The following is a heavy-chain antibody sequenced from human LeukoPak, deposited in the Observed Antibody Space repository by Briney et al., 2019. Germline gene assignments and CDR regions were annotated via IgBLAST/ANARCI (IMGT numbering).Heavy chain of an antibody. V-gene: IGHV3-9*01. CDR2: ISWDSGSI. J-gene: IGHJ4*02. CDR1: GFTFDDYG. D-gene: IGHD5-12*01. CDR3: AKAYYGYSGYDPSYYFDY. Sequence: GGSLRLSCAASGFTFDDYGMHWVRQAPGNGLEWVLGISWDSGSIGYADSVKGRFTISRDNAKNSLYLQMNSLRAEDTALYYCAKAYYGYSGYDPSYYFDYWGQGTLVTVSS.